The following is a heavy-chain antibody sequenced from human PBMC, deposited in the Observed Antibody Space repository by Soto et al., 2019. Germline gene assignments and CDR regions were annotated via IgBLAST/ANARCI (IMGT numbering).Heavy chain of an antibody. CDR3: ARAQVVLRFLEWLPPSSYYFDY. V-gene: IGHV4-34*01. Sequence: SETLSLTCAVYGGSFSGYYWSWIRQPPGKGLEWIGEINHSGSTNYNPSLKSRVTISVDTSKNQFSLKLSSVTAADTAVYYCARAQVVLRFLEWLPPSSYYFDYWGQGTLVTAPQ. D-gene: IGHD3-3*01. CDR2: INHSGST. CDR1: GGSFSGYY. J-gene: IGHJ4*02.